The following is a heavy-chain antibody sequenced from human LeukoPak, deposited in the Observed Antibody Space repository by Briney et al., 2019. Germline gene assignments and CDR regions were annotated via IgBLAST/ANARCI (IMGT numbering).Heavy chain of an antibody. V-gene: IGHV3-23*01. J-gene: IGHJ4*02. Sequence: PGGSLRLSCAASGFTFSSYAMSWVRQAPGKGLEWVSAISGSGGSTYYADSVKGRFTISRDNSKNTLYLQMNSLRAEDTAVYHCAKSLRATYYFDYWGQGTLVTVSS. D-gene: IGHD3-16*01. CDR2: ISGSGGST. CDR3: AKSLRATYYFDY. CDR1: GFTFSSYA.